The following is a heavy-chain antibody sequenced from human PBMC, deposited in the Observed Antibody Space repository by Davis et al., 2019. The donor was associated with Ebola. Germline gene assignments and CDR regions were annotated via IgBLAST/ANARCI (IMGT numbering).Heavy chain of an antibody. CDR3: ARGGVAYSDLDY. V-gene: IGHV1-46*01. CDR1: GYTFTSYY. J-gene: IGHJ4*02. CDR2: INPSGGNT. Sequence: ASVKVSCKASGYTFTSYYMHWVRQAPGQGLEWMGIINPSGGNTSYAQKFQGRVTMTRENSMSTAYMELSSLRSEDTAVYFCARGGVAYSDLDYWGQGTLVAVSS. D-gene: IGHD2-21*01.